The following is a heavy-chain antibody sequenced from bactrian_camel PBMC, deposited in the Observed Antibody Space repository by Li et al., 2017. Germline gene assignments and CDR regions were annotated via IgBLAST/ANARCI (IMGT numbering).Heavy chain of an antibody. CDR3: SLYRCASQYGSWSCKQKSYAD. J-gene: IGHJ4*01. CDR2: IYTEIGST. V-gene: IGHV3-2*01. D-gene: IGHD5*01. CDR1: GFTRSRSSYC. Sequence: HVQLVESGGGSVQAGESLRLSCAASGFTRSRSSYCMGWFRQVPGKEREAVAHIYTEIGSTLVADSVKGRFTISRGNPSQGNAKKTAILQMTNLKVEDSSLYRCASQYGSWSCKQKSYADWAQGTQVTVS.